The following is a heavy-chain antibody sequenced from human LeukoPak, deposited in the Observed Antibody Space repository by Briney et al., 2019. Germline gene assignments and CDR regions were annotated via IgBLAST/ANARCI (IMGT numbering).Heavy chain of an antibody. CDR2: ISYDGSNK. CDR3: AKGPGYKDV. V-gene: IGHV3-30*18. J-gene: IGHJ6*03. Sequence: GGSLRLSCAASGFTFSSYGMHWVRQAPGKGLEWVAVISYDGSNKYYADSVKGRFTISRDNSKNTLYLQMNSLRAEDTAVYYCAKGPGYKDVWGKGNTVTVSS. CDR1: GFTFSSYG.